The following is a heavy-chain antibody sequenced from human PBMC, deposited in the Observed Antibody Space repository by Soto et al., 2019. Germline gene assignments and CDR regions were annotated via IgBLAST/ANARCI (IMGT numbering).Heavy chain of an antibody. CDR2: ISSNGGST. J-gene: IGHJ4*02. V-gene: IGHV3-64D*06. D-gene: IGHD3-9*01. CDR3: VKALRYFDWLPDFDY. Sequence: GGSLRLSCSASGFTFSSYAMHWVRQAPGKGLEYVSAISSNGGSTYYADSVKGRFTITRDNSKNTLYLQMSSLRAEDTAVYYCVKALRYFDWLPDFDYWGQGTLVTVSS. CDR1: GFTFSSYA.